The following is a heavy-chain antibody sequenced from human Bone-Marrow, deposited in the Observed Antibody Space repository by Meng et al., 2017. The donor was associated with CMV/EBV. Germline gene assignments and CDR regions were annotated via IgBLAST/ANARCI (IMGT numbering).Heavy chain of an antibody. CDR1: GFTFSSYS. D-gene: IGHD4-11*01. J-gene: IGHJ4*02. CDR2: ISSSISYI. V-gene: IGHV3-21*01. Sequence: GGSLRLSCAASGFTFSSYSMNWVRQAPGKGLEWVSSISSSISYIYYADSVKGRFTISRDNAKNPLYLQMNSLRAEDTAVYYCARASYSNYYFDYWGQGTLVTVSS. CDR3: ARASYSNYYFDY.